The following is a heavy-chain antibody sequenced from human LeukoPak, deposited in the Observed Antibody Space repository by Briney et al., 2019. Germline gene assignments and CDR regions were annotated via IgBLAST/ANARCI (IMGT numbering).Heavy chain of an antibody. CDR3: ATGAYGSGSGNGFNI. CDR1: GGSITSGTYY. J-gene: IGHJ3*02. D-gene: IGHD3-10*01. CDR2: IFSTGST. V-gene: IGHV4-61*02. Sequence: SETLSLTCTVSGGSITSGTYYWNWIRQPAGKGLEWIGRIFSTGSTNYNPSLKSRVTMSVDTSKNQFSLNLSSVTAADTAVYYCATGAYGSGSGNGFNIWGQGTTVTVSS.